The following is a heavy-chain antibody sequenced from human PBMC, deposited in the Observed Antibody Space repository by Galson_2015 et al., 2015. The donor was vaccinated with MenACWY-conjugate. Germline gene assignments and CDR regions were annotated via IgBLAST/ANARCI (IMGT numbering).Heavy chain of an antibody. CDR2: IWYDGSKT. CDR1: GFTFSRYA. V-gene: IGHV3-33*01. CDR3: FAINSGTDF. D-gene: IGHD1-26*01. Sequence: SLRLSCAASGFTFSRYAMHWVRQAPGKGLEWVAVIWYDGSKTYYADSVKGRFTISRDNSKNAAYLQMNSLRAEDTAIYHRFAINSGTDFWGQGTLVTVSS. J-gene: IGHJ4*02.